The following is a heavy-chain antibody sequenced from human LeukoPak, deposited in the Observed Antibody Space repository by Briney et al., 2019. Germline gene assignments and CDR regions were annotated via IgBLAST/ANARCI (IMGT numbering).Heavy chain of an antibody. D-gene: IGHD2-2*01. CDR3: ARESLVVPAAHFDY. CDR1: GGSISSSSYY. CDR2: IYHSGST. V-gene: IGHV4-39*07. J-gene: IGHJ4*02. Sequence: SETLSLTCTVSGGSISSSSYYWGWIRQPPGKGLEWIGSIYHSGSTYYNPSLKSRVTISVDTSKNQFSLKLSSVTAADTAVYYCARESLVVPAAHFDYWGQGTLVTVSS.